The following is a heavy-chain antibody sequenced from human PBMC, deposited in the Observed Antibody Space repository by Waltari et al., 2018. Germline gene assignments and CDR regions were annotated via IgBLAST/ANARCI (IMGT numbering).Heavy chain of an antibody. CDR2: INPKGGNT. J-gene: IGHJ4*02. Sequence: QMQLVQSGAEVKKPGASVKLSCKASGYPFTDYHINWVRQATGHGLEWMGRINPKGGNTVSAQNFQDTLTITRDPSTSTVYMELSSLRSDDAAVYYCARVHYDFWSGYYIWGQGTLVTVPS. CDR3: ARVHYDFWSGYYI. V-gene: IGHV1-8*02. CDR1: GYPFTDYH. D-gene: IGHD3-3*01.